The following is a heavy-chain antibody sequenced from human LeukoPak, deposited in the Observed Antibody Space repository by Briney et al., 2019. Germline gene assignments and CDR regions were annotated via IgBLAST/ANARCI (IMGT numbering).Heavy chain of an antibody. CDR2: IKYSGST. D-gene: IGHD3-16*01. J-gene: IGHJ5*02. CDR1: GASFRDYY. CDR3: ARGMITFGGVMRWFDP. V-gene: IGHV4-34*01. Sequence: SETLSLTCVVYGASFRDYYWSWIRQTPGEGLQWIGGIKYSGSTDYNPSLKSRVTMSIDTSKNQFSLKLTSVTAADTAVYYCARGMITFGGVMRWFDPWGQGTLVTVSS.